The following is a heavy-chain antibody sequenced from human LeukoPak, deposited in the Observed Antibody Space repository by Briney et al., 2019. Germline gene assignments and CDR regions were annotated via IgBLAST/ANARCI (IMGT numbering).Heavy chain of an antibody. V-gene: IGHV1-2*02. CDR1: GYTFSDYY. D-gene: IGHD2-15*01. Sequence: GASVTVSCKPSGYTFSDYYIHWVRQAPGQGLEWMGWINSKSGDTNYAYKFQGRVTMTRHTSISTAYMELSGLRSDDTAVYYCSKEASSALAYFDYWGQGTLVTVSS. J-gene: IGHJ4*02. CDR3: SKEASSALAYFDY. CDR2: INSKSGDT.